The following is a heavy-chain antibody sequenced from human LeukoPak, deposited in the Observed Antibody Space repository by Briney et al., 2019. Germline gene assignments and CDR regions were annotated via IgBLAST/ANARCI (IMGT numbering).Heavy chain of an antibody. D-gene: IGHD6-19*01. Sequence: GGSLRLSCAASGFAFNNYAMTWVRQAPGKGLEWVSNINDNGGQRHYADSVKGRFTISRDNAKNSLYLQMNSLRAEDTAVYYCARGYSSGTDDYWGQGTLVTVSS. J-gene: IGHJ4*02. CDR1: GFAFNNYA. CDR2: INDNGGQR. CDR3: ARGYSSGTDDY. V-gene: IGHV3-23*01.